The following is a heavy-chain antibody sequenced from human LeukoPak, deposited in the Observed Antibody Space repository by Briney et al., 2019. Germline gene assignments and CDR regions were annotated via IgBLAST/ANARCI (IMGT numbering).Heavy chain of an antibody. CDR1: GGSFSGYY. J-gene: IGHJ4*02. Sequence: PSETLSLTCAVYGGSFSGYYWSWIRQPPGKGLEWIGEINHSGSTNYNPSLKSRVTISVDTSKNQFSLKLSSVTAADTAVYYCASEGGRLLYEPTYYFDYWGQGTLVTVSS. CDR3: ASEGGRLLYEPTYYFDY. D-gene: IGHD3-3*01. CDR2: INHSGST. V-gene: IGHV4-34*01.